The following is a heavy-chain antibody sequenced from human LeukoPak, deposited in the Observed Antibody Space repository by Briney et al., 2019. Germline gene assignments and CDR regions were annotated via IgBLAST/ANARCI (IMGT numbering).Heavy chain of an antibody. CDR2: IYHSGIT. D-gene: IGHD3-22*01. J-gene: IGHJ4*02. CDR1: GYSIRSGFY. CDR3: ARAQGDYYDSSGLSPY. V-gene: IGHV4-38-2*02. Sequence: SSETLSLTCTVSGYSIRSGFYWGWIRQPPGKGLEWIGNIYHSGITYYTPSLKSRVTISVDTSKNQFSLKLSSVTAADTAVYYCARAQGDYYDSSGLSPYWGQGTLVTVSS.